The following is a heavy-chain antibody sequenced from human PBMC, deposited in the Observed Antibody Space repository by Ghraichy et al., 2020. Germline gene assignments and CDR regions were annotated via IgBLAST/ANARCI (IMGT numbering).Heavy chain of an antibody. CDR3: TRGRRRGYYQYGLDV. CDR1: GGSVSSSTYY. Sequence: SETQSLTCTVSGGSVSSSTYYWGWVRRSPGKRLEWIGSIYYIGNTYYNPSLKSRVTISVDTSSNQFSLKLSSVTAADTALYYCTRGRRRGYYQYGLDVWGQGTTVTVSS. CDR2: IYYIGNT. V-gene: IGHV4-39*01. D-gene: IGHD3-10*01. J-gene: IGHJ6*02.